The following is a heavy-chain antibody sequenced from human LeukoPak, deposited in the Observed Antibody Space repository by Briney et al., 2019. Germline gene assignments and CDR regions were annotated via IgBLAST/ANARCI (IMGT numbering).Heavy chain of an antibody. V-gene: IGHV1-69*13. CDR3: ARGSSGYYYDADY. Sequence: SVKVSCKASGGTFSSYAISWVRQAPGQGLEWMGGIIPIFGTANYAQKFQGRVTITADESTSTAYMGLSSLRSEDTAVYYCARGSSGYYYDADYWGQGTLVTVSS. J-gene: IGHJ4*02. D-gene: IGHD3-22*01. CDR1: GGTFSSYA. CDR2: IIPIFGTA.